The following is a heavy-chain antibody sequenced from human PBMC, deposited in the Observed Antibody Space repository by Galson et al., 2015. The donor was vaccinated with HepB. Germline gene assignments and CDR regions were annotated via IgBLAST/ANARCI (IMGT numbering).Heavy chain of an antibody. V-gene: IGHV3-30*18. D-gene: IGHD3-10*01. CDR3: AKGKRDETMDFVFDF. Sequence: SLRLSCAASGFTFRSYGMHWVRQAPGKGLEWVAVISDDGGSKHYADSVKGRFTISRDNSKNTLYLQMNSLRAEDTAVYYCAKGKRDETMDFVFDFWGQGTLVTVSS. CDR2: ISDDGGSK. J-gene: IGHJ4*02. CDR1: GFTFRSYG.